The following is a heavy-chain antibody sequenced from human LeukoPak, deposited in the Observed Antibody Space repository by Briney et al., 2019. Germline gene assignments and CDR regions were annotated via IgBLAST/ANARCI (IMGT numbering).Heavy chain of an antibody. V-gene: IGHV3-33*01. CDR3: ARDGDTSGHYSLNDY. CDR2: IWHDGGDK. D-gene: IGHD3-22*01. J-gene: IGHJ4*02. Sequence: PGGSLRLSCAASGFTFSSYGMHWVRQAPGKGLEWVALIWHDGGDKYYADSVKGRFTISRDNSKNTLYPQMNSLRAEDTALYYCARDGDTSGHYSLNDYWGQGTLVTVSS. CDR1: GFTFSSYG.